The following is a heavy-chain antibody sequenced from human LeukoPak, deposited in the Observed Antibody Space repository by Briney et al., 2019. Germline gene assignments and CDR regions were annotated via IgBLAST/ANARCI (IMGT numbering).Heavy chain of an antibody. CDR3: ARVTRGAYDY. V-gene: IGHV4-34*01. J-gene: IGHJ4*02. CDR2: INHSGST. Sequence: SETLSLTCAVYGGSFSGYYWSWIRQPPGKGLEWIGEINHSGSTNYNPSLKSRVTISVDTSKNQFSLKLSSVTAADTAVYYCARVTRGAYDYWGQGTLVTVSS. CDR1: GGSFSGYY.